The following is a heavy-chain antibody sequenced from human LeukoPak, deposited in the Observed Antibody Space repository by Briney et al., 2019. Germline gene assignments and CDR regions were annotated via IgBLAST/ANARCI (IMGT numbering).Heavy chain of an antibody. D-gene: IGHD2-2*01. Sequence: SETLSLTCAVYGGSFSGYYWSWIHQPPGKGLEWIGEINHSGSTNYNPSLKSRVTISVDTSKNQFSLKLSSVTAADTAVYYCARSVVVPAAHKKYYDYWGQGTLVTVSS. V-gene: IGHV4-34*01. CDR1: GGSFSGYY. J-gene: IGHJ4*02. CDR2: INHSGST. CDR3: ARSVVVPAAHKKYYDY.